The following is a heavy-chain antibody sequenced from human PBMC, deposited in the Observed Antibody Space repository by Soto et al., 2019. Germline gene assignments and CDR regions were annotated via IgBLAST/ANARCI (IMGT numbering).Heavy chain of an antibody. CDR2: TSYDGSNK. CDR1: GFTFSSYA. V-gene: IGHV3-30-3*01. CDR3: ARSVGATRGWYFDL. D-gene: IGHD1-26*01. Sequence: QVQLVESGGGVVQPGRSLRLSCAASGFTFSSYAMHWVRQAPGKGLEWVAVTSYDGSNKYYADSVKGRFTISRDNSKNTLYLQMNSLRAEDTAVYYCARSVGATRGWYFDLWGRGTLVTVSS. J-gene: IGHJ2*01.